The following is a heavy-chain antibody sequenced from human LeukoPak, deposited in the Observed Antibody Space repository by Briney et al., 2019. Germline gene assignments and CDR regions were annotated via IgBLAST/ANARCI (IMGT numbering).Heavy chain of an antibody. CDR1: GDSISNNNYY. D-gene: IGHD5-18*01. J-gene: IGHJ4*02. Sequence: SETLSLTCTVSGDSISNNNYYWGWIRQPPGKGLEWIVSIHNGGSTYYNPSLKSRVTISVDTSKNQFSLKLSSVTAADTAVYYCATDRGVYSYGQEVFWGQGTLVTVSS. CDR3: ATDRGVYSYGQEVF. CDR2: IHNGGST. V-gene: IGHV4-39*07.